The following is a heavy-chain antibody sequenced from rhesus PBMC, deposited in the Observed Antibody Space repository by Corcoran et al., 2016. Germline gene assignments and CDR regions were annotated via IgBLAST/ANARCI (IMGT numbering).Heavy chain of an antibody. V-gene: IGHV4S10*01. J-gene: IGHJ4*01. Sequence: QVQLQESGPGVVKPSETLSLTCAVSGGSISDSYRWSWIRQPPGKGLEWIGYIYGSSASPHYNPSLKSRVTISKDTSKNPFSLKLSSVTAADTAVYYCASHRTGYSGGWSPYWGQGVLVTVSS. CDR1: GGSISDSYR. CDR2: IYGSSASP. CDR3: ASHRTGYSGGWSPY. D-gene: IGHD6-37*01.